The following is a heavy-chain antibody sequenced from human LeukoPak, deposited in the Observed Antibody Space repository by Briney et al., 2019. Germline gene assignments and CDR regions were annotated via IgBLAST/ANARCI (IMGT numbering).Heavy chain of an antibody. CDR3: AKDSRKYSGSYTFDN. D-gene: IGHD1-26*01. Sequence: GGSLRLSCAASGFTFSSYGMHWVRQAPGKGLEWVAVISYDGSNKYYADSVKGRFTTSRDNSKNTLYLQMNSLRAEDTAVYYCAKDSRKYSGSYTFDNWGQGTLVTVSS. V-gene: IGHV3-30*18. CDR1: GFTFSSYG. J-gene: IGHJ4*02. CDR2: ISYDGSNK.